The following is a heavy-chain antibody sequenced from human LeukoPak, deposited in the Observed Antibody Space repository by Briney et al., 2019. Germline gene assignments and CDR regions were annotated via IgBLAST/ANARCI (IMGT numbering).Heavy chain of an antibody. CDR3: ARVPYDRY. CDR2: ISAYNGNT. J-gene: IGHJ4*02. CDR1: GYTFASYG. D-gene: IGHD3-22*01. Sequence: EDSVKVSCKASGYTFASYGISWARQAPGQGLEWMGWISAYNGNTNYAQKLQGRVTMTTDTSTSTAYMELRSLRSDDTAVYYCARVPYDRYWGQGTLVTVSS. V-gene: IGHV1-18*01.